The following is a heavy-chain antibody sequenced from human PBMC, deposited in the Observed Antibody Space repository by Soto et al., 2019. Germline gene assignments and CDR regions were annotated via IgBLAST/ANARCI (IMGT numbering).Heavy chain of an antibody. CDR3: VRGDGGYFDQ. CDR1: GYLFTNYG. V-gene: IGHV1-18*01. D-gene: IGHD3-16*01. Sequence: GPGVKKPGASVKVSCKAMGYLFTNYGLSWVRQAPGKGPEWLGWISAYNGHTKYAQKIQDRVTITTETSTTTAYLELRSLRSDDTAVYYCVRGDGGYFDQWGQGTLVSVSS. CDR2: ISAYNGHT. J-gene: IGHJ4*02.